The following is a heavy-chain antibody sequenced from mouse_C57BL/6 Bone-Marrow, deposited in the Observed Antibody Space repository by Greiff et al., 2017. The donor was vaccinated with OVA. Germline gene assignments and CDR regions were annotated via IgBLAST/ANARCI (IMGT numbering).Heavy chain of an antibody. CDR1: GYTFTDYY. J-gene: IGHJ3*01. V-gene: IGHV1-26*01. CDR3: ARGGYSGSRFAY. CDR2: INPNNGGT. Sequence: VQLQQSGPELVKPGASVKISCKASGYTFTDYYMNWVKQSHGKSLEWIGDINPNNGGTSYNQKFKGKATLTVDKSSSTAYMELRSLTSEDSAVYYCARGGYSGSRFAYWGQGTLVTVSA. D-gene: IGHD1-1*02.